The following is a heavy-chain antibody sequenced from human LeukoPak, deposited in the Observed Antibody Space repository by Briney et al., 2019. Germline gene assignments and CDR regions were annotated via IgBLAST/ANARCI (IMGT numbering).Heavy chain of an antibody. D-gene: IGHD2-15*01. Sequence: PSETLSLTCTVSGGSISSHYWSWIRQPPGKGLEWIGYIYYSGSTNYNPSLKSRVTISVDTSKNQFSLKLSSVTAADTAVYYCARGRYYCSGGSCYSGAFDIWGQGTMVTVSS. CDR1: GGSISSHY. CDR2: IYYSGST. CDR3: ARGRYYCSGGSCYSGAFDI. V-gene: IGHV4-59*11. J-gene: IGHJ3*02.